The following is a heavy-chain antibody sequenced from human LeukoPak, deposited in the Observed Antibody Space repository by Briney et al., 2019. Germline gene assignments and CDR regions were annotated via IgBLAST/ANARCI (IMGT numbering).Heavy chain of an antibody. J-gene: IGHJ5*02. CDR3: ARDFVLRYFDSNWFDP. V-gene: IGHV3-21*01. Sequence: TTGGSLRLSCAASGFTFSSYSMNWVRQAPGKELEWVSSISSSSSYIYYADSVKGRFTISRDNAKNSLYLQMNSLRAEDTAVYYCARDFVLRYFDSNWFDPWGQGTLVTVSS. CDR2: ISSSSSYI. CDR1: GFTFSSYS. D-gene: IGHD3-9*01.